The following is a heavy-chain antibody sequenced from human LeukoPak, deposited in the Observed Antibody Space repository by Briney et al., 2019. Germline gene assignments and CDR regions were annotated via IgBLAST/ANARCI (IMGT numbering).Heavy chain of an antibody. Sequence: SETLSLTCTVSGGSISSFYWSWIRQPPAKGLEWIGCVHNSGSTNYNPSLKSRLTISVDTSENQFSLKLRSVTVADTAVYYCARGGNTGPLFVHWGQGTLVTVSS. J-gene: IGHJ1*01. V-gene: IGHV4-59*01. CDR1: GGSISSFY. CDR3: ARGGNTGPLFVH. CDR2: VHNSGST. D-gene: IGHD1-1*01.